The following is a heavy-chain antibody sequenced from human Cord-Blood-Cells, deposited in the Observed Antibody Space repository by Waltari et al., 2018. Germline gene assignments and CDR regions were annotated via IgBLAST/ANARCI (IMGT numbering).Heavy chain of an antibody. Sequence: QVQLVESGGGVVQPGRSLRLSCAASGFTFSSYAMHWVRPAPGKGLEWVAVISYDGSNKYYADSVKGRFTISRDNSKNTLYLQMNSLRAEDTAVYYCARDSGSYYYYGMDVWGQGTTVTVSS. V-gene: IGHV3-30-3*01. CDR1: GFTFSSYA. CDR2: ISYDGSNK. CDR3: ARDSGSYYYYGMDV. D-gene: IGHD1-26*01. J-gene: IGHJ6*02.